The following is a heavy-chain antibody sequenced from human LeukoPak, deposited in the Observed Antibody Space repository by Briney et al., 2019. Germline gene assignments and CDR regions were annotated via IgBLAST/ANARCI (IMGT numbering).Heavy chain of an antibody. CDR3: ARHPLWFGELSHFDY. CDR1: GGSISSYY. Sequence: SETLSLTCTVSGGSISSYYWSWIRQPPGKGLEWIGYIYYSGSTNYNPSLKSRVTISVDTSKNQFSLKLSSVTAADTAVYYCARHPLWFGELSHFDYWGQGTLVTVSS. CDR2: IYYSGST. J-gene: IGHJ4*02. D-gene: IGHD3-10*01. V-gene: IGHV4-59*08.